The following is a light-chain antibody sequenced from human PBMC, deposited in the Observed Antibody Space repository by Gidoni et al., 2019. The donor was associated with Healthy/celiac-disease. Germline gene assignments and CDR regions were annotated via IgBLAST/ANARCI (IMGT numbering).Light chain of an antibody. CDR2: LGS. Sequence: DIVMTQSPLSLPVTPGEPASISCRSSQSLLHSNGYIYLDWYLQKPGQSPQLLIYLGSNRASEVPDRFSGSGSGTDFTLKISRVEAEDVGVYYCMQALQTQYTFGQGTKLEIK. J-gene: IGKJ2*01. CDR3: MQALQTQYT. CDR1: QSLLHSNGYIY. V-gene: IGKV2-28*01.